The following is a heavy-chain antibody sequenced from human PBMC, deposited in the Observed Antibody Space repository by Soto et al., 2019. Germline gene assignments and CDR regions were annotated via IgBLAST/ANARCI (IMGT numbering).Heavy chain of an antibody. D-gene: IGHD3-3*01. J-gene: IGHJ5*02. CDR1: NYTFTSYV. Sequence: ASVKVSCKASNYTFTSYVISWVRQAPGKGLEWMGWISAYNGNTNYAQKLQGRVTMTTDTSTSTAYMELRSLRSDDTAVYYCARDHTYYDFWSGYYSDWFDPWGQGTLVTVSS. CDR2: ISAYNGNT. V-gene: IGHV1-18*01. CDR3: ARDHTYYDFWSGYYSDWFDP.